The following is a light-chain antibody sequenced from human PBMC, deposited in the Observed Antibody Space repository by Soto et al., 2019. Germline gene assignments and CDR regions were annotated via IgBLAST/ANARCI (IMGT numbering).Light chain of an antibody. CDR3: QTWATGIRV. Sequence: QPVLTQSPSASASLGASVKLTCTLSSGHSSYAIAWHQQQPEKGPRYLMKLNSDGSHFKGDGIPDRFSGSSSGAERYLTISSLQSEDEADYYCQTWATGIRVFGGGTKLTVL. V-gene: IGLV4-69*01. CDR2: LNSDGSH. J-gene: IGLJ3*02. CDR1: SGHSSYA.